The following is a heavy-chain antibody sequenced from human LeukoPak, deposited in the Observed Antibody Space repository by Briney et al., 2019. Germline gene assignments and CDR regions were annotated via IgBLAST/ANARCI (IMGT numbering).Heavy chain of an antibody. CDR3: AKGASSSSWYVFDY. J-gene: IGHJ4*02. Sequence: PGGPLRLSCAASGFTFSHFWMSWVRQAPGKGLEWVSAISGSGGTTYYADSVRGRFTISRDNSKNTLFLQMNSLRAEDTAVCYCAKGASSSSWYVFDYWGQGTLVTVSS. CDR2: ISGSGGTT. D-gene: IGHD6-13*01. V-gene: IGHV3-23*01. CDR1: GFTFSHFW.